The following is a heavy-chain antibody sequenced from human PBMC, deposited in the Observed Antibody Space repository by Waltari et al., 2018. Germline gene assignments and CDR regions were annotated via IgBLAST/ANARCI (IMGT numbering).Heavy chain of an antibody. CDR2: IVVANGNT. J-gene: IGHJ4*02. Sequence: QIQMVQSGPEVKKPATSVKVSCKASGFSFSNSAVQWVRQARGQRLGGIGGIVVANGNTNYAQKFQERITSARDTSTRTAYMELSSLTSEDTAIYYCVAAGISGSYYAFDYWAQGALVTVSS. CDR1: GFSFSNSA. V-gene: IGHV1-58*01. CDR3: VAAGISGSYYAFDY. D-gene: IGHD1-26*01.